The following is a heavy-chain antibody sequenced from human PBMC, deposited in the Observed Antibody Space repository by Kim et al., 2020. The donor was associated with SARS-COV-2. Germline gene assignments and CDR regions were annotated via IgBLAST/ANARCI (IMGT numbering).Heavy chain of an antibody. CDR2: IIPILGIA. CDR3: ASDLRSRGWPKGTDY. D-gene: IGHD6-19*01. V-gene: IGHV1-69*02. Sequence: SVKVSCKASGGTFSSYTISWVRQAPGQGLEWMGRIIPILGIANYAQKFQGRVTITADKSTSTAYMELSSLRSEDTAVYYWASDLRSRGWPKGTDYWGQGTLVTVSS. J-gene: IGHJ4*02. CDR1: GGTFSSYT.